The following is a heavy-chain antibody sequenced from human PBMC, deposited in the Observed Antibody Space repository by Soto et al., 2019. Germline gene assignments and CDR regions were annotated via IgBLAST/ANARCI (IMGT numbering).Heavy chain of an antibody. D-gene: IGHD2-15*01. CDR3: AIDYSQRGGYMVF. V-gene: IGHV6-1*01. Sequence: SQTLSLTYAISRDHVSSNSDACKWIRQSPSRGLEWLGRTYYRSKWNTDYAVSVNSRITISPDTSKNQFSLQLKSVTPEDTGVSYCAIDYSQRGGYMVFWGQGNVGTGFS. CDR2: TYYRSKWNT. J-gene: IGHJ4*02. CDR1: RDHVSSNSDA.